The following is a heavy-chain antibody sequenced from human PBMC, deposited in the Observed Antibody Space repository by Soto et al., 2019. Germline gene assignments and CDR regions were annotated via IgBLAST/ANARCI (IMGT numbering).Heavy chain of an antibody. CDR3: ARADYVGYGMDV. V-gene: IGHV4-59*01. J-gene: IGHJ6*02. CDR1: GGSISSYY. CDR2: IYYSGST. Sequence: PSETLSLTCTVSGGSISSYYWSWIRQPPGKGLEWIGYIYYSGSTNYNPSLKSRVTISVDTSKNQFSLKLSSVTAADTAVYYCARADYVGYGMDVWGQGTTVTVSS. D-gene: IGHD4-17*01.